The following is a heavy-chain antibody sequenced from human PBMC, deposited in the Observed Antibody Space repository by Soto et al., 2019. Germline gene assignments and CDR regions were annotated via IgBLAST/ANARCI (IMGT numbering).Heavy chain of an antibody. CDR1: GYSFTSYG. CDR3: ARYLNRASYYTY. Sequence: QVQLVQSGAEVKKPGASVKVSCKASGYSFTSYGISWVRQAPGQGLEWMGWISTYNGDTNYAQKLQGRLTMNTDTSTSTAYMELRSLRSDDTAVYFCARYLNRASYYTYWGQGTLVTVSS. V-gene: IGHV1-18*01. CDR2: ISTYNGDT. J-gene: IGHJ4*02. D-gene: IGHD1-26*01.